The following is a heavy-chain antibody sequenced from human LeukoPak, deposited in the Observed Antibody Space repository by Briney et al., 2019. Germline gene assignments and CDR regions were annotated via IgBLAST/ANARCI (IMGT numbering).Heavy chain of an antibody. D-gene: IGHD1-26*01. J-gene: IGHJ4*02. Sequence: SGGSLTLSCTVSGFTISNYGKHWVRQAPGKGLEWVGLIWYYGSTEYYADSLNGRFSISRHNSKNTLYLQMNRLRAEDTAVYYCAKVGSSDDHVFWGQGTLVTVPS. CDR1: GFTISNYG. CDR3: AKVGSSDDHVF. V-gene: IGHV3-33*06. CDR2: IWYYGSTE.